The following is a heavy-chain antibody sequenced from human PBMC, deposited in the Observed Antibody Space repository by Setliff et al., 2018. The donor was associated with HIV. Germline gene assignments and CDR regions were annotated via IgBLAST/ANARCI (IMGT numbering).Heavy chain of an antibody. D-gene: IGHD6-13*01. J-gene: IGHJ4*02. Sequence: NPSETLSLTCTVSGGSISSHYWSWIRQPPGKGLEWIGSIYYSGSTNYNPTLKSRVTISGDTSKNQLSLKLSSVTAADTAVYYCARVGAPKLVDYWGQGTLVTVSS. CDR1: GGSISSHY. V-gene: IGHV4-59*11. CDR3: ARVGAPKLVDY. CDR2: IYYSGST.